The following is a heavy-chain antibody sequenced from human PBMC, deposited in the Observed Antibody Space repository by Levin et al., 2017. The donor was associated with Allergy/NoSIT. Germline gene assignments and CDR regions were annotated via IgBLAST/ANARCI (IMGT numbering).Heavy chain of an antibody. CDR3: ARDRRGLALGLVPHDY. CDR1: GFTFSNYG. Sequence: GGSLRLSCAASGFTFSNYGMHWVRQAPGKGLEWVAIIWYDGSNKYYADSVKGRFTISRDNSKNTLYLQMNSLRAEDTAVYYCARDRRGLALGLVPHDYGGQGTLVAVSS. V-gene: IGHV3-33*01. D-gene: IGHD1-26*01. J-gene: IGHJ4*02. CDR2: IWYDGSNK.